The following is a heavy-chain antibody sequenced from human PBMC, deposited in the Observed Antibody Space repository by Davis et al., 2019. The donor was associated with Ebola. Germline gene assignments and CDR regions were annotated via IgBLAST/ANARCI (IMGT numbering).Heavy chain of an antibody. V-gene: IGHV1-8*01. Sequence: ASVKVSCKASGYTFTSYDINWVRQATGQGLEWMGWMNPNSGNTGYAQKFQGRVTMTEDTSTDTAYMELSSLRAEDTAVYYCAKDRDYYDSSGPRLDYWGQGTLVTVSS. CDR1: GYTFTSYD. J-gene: IGHJ4*02. CDR3: AKDRDYYDSSGPRLDY. CDR2: MNPNSGNT. D-gene: IGHD3-22*01.